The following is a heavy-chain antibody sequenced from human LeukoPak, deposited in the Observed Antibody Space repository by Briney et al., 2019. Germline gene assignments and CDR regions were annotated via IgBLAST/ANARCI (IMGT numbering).Heavy chain of an antibody. J-gene: IGHJ4*02. CDR2: ISYDGSNK. Sequence: GSLRLSCAASGFTFSSYAMHWVRQAPGKGLEWVAVISYDGSNKYYADSVKGRFTISRDNSKNTLYLQMNSLRAEDTAVYYCARASKAGYTAMVPLDYWGQGTLVTVSS. D-gene: IGHD5-18*01. CDR3: ARASKAGYTAMVPLDY. CDR1: GFTFSSYA. V-gene: IGHV3-30-3*01.